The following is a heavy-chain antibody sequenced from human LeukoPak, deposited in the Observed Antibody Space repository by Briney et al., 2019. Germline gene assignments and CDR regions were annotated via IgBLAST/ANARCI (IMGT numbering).Heavy chain of an antibody. CDR1: GYTLTELS. V-gene: IGHV1-24*01. CDR2: FDPEDGET. CDR3: ATSLTIAARPPYYYGMDV. Sequence: ASVKVSCKASGYTLTELSMHWVRQAPGKGLEWMGGFDPEDGETIYAQKFQGRVTMTEDTSTDTAYMELSSMRSEDTAVYYCATSLTIAARPPYYYGMDVWGQGTTVTVSS. J-gene: IGHJ6*02. D-gene: IGHD6-6*01.